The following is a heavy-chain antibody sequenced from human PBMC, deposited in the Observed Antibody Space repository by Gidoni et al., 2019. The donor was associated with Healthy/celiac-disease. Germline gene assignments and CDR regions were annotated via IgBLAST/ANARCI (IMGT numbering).Heavy chain of an antibody. CDR1: VFTFGYYA. J-gene: IGHJ4*02. V-gene: IGHV3-49*04. CDR2: MRSKAYGGKT. D-gene: IGHD2-21*02. CDR3: TRDGGDYEGSYFDY. Sequence: EVQLVDSGGVLVHPGRSLRLSCTASVFTFGYYARSWVRQAPGQGLEWVGCMRSKAYGGKTEYAASVKGRFTISRDDSKSIAYLQMHSLKTEDTAVYYCTRDGGDYEGSYFDYWGQGTLVTVSS.